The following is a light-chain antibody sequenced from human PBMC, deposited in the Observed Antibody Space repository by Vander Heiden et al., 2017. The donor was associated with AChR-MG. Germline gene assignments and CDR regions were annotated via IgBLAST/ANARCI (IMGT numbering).Light chain of an antibody. J-gene: IGLJ2*01. CDR3: TSYTSSSTLG. V-gene: IGLV2-14*03. Sequence: QSALPQPASVSGSPGQSITISCTGTSSDVGGYNYVSWYQQHPGKAPKLMIYDVSNRPSGVSNRFSGSKSGNTASLTISGLQAEDEAVYYCTSYTSSSTLGFGGGTKLTVL. CDR2: DVS. CDR1: SSDVGGYNY.